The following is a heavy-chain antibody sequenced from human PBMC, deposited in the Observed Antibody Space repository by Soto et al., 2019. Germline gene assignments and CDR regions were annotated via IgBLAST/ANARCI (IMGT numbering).Heavy chain of an antibody. V-gene: IGHV4-39*01. CDR3: MLGSGWKDFDY. Sequence: SEALSLTCTVSGGSITSSSYYWGWIRQPPGKGLEWIGSIYYSGSTYYNPSLKSRVTISVDTSKNQFSLKLSSVTAADTAVYYCMLGSGWKDFDYWGQGTLVTVS. J-gene: IGHJ4*02. D-gene: IGHD3-22*01. CDR2: IYYSGST. CDR1: GGSITSSSYY.